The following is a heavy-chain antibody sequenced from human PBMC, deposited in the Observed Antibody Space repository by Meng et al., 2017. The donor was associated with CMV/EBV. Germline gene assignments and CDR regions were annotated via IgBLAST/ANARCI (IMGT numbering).Heavy chain of an antibody. V-gene: IGHV4-34*01. J-gene: IGHJ6*02. CDR2: INHSGST. Sequence: SETLSLTCAVYGGSFSGYYWSWIRQPPGKGLEWIGEINHSGSTNYNPSLKSRVTISVDTSKNQSSLKLSSVTAADTAVYYCFGSFTYYYGMDVWGQGTTVTVSS. CDR1: GGSFSGYY. CDR3: FGSFTYYYGMDV. D-gene: IGHD3-16*01.